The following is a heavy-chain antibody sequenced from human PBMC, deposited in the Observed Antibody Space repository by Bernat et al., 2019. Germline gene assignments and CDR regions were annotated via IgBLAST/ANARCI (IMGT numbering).Heavy chain of an antibody. CDR1: GFTFSSYG. Sequence: QVQLVESGGGVVQPGRSLRLSCAASGFTFSSYGMHWVRQAPGKGLEWVAVISYDGSNKYYADSVKGRFTISRDNSKNTLYLQMNSLRAEDTAVYYCAKGGERYGDYFDYWGQGTLVTGSS. J-gene: IGHJ4*02. V-gene: IGHV3-30*18. CDR2: ISYDGSNK. CDR3: AKGGERYGDYFDY. D-gene: IGHD4-17*01.